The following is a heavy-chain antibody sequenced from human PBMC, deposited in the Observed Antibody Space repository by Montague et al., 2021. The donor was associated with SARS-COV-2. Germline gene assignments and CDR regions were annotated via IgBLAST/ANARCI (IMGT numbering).Heavy chain of an antibody. CDR1: GGSISSGGYS. D-gene: IGHD3-9*01. CDR2: MYHSGST. J-gene: IGHJ5*02. Sequence: TLSLTCAVSGGSISSGGYSWSWIRQPPGKGLEWIGYMYHSGSTYYKLSLKSRVTISVDRSKNQVSLKLTSVTAADTAVYYCARGKSYYDILTGYYRVRWFDPWGQGTLVTVSS. V-gene: IGHV4-30-2*01. CDR3: ARGKSYYDILTGYYRVRWFDP.